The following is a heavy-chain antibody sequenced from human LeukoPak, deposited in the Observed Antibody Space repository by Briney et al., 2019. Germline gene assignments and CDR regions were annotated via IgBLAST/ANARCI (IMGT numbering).Heavy chain of an antibody. V-gene: IGHV4-59*12. CDR3: ARVSYDFWSGYSKIGDNWFDP. D-gene: IGHD3-3*01. Sequence: SETLSLTCTVSGGSISSYYWSWIRQPPGKGLEWIGYIYYSGSTNYNPSLKSRVTISVDTSKNQFSLKLSSVTAADTAVYYCARVSYDFWSGYSKIGDNWFDPWGQGTLVTVSS. CDR2: IYYSGST. CDR1: GGSISSYY. J-gene: IGHJ5*02.